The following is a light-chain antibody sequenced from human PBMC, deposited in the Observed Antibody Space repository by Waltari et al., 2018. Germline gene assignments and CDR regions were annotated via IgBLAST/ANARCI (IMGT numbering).Light chain of an antibody. Sequence: DIQMTQSPSSLSASAGDRVTITCRASQGINTYLNWYQQKPGKAPTRLIYAASILESGVPSRFSGSVSGTDFTLTISSLQPEDFATYYCLQYNSNPFTFGPGTKLDIK. J-gene: IGKJ3*01. V-gene: IGKV1-17*01. CDR3: LQYNSNPFT. CDR1: QGINTY. CDR2: AAS.